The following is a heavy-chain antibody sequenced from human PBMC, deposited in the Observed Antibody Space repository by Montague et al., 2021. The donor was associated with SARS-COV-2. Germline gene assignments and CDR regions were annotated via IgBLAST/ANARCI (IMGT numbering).Heavy chain of an antibody. CDR3: ARDIAVAGLFDY. V-gene: IGHV3-23*01. Sequence: SLRLSCAASGFTFSVYGMSWVRQAPGKGLEWASGISDSGGSTYYADSVKGRFTISRDNSKNTLYLQMNSLRAEDTAVYYCARDIAVAGLFDYWGQGTLVTVSS. CDR1: GFTFSVYG. CDR2: ISDSGGST. D-gene: IGHD6-19*01. J-gene: IGHJ4*02.